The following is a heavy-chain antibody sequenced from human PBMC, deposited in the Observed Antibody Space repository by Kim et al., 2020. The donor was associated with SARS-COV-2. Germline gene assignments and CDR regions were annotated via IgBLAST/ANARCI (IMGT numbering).Heavy chain of an antibody. CDR1: GFTFSGSS. J-gene: IGHJ6*02. V-gene: IGHV3-73*01. CDR2: IRSSVNNSAT. D-gene: IGHD3-10*01. CDR3: SSSGSGDYYGMDV. Sequence: GGSLRLSCTGSGFTFSGSSIHWVRQASGKGLEWVGRIRSSVNNSATAYVESVKGTFTFSRDDSKSTAYLQMNSLKTEDTAVYFCSSSGSGDYYGMDVWGQGTTVTVSS.